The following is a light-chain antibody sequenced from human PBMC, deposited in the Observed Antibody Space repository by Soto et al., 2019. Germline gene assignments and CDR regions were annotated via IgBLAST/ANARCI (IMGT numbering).Light chain of an antibody. V-gene: IGKV3-15*01. J-gene: IGKJ4*01. CDR2: VAS. CDR3: QQHNAWHLT. CDR1: QTVGTS. Sequence: EIVLTQSPATLSVSPGERATLTCRASQTVGTSLAWYQQKPGQAPRLLIYVASTRATGVPSRFSGCGSGTEFALTISSLQSEDLAVYYCQQHNAWHLTFGGGTKVEIK.